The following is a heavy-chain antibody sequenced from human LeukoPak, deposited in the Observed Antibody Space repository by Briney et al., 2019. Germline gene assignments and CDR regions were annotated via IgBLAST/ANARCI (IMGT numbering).Heavy chain of an antibody. CDR2: ISATSGYI. CDR1: KFTFSSYT. Sequence: GGSLRLSCAASKFTFSSYTMNWVRQAPGKGLEWVSSISATSGYIYYADSVKGRFTISRDNAKNSLYLQMSSLRAEDTAVYYCARSDVDTAMISTLHFDYWGQGTLVTVSS. D-gene: IGHD5-18*01. J-gene: IGHJ4*02. CDR3: ARSDVDTAMISTLHFDY. V-gene: IGHV3-21*04.